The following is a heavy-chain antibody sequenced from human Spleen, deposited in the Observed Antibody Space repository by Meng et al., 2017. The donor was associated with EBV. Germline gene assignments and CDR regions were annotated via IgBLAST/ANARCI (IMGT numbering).Heavy chain of an antibody. D-gene: IGHD3-22*01. Sequence: VQLRQSGAEVNKPGASVKVSAKASAYYFTGYYMHWVRQAPGQGLEWMGRINPNSGDTNYAQKFQGRVTMTRDTSITTAYMELSKLRSDDTAVYYCARAYDSSGYYSYHWGQGTLVTVSS. CDR2: INPNSGDT. CDR1: AYYFTGYY. J-gene: IGHJ4*02. V-gene: IGHV1-2*06. CDR3: ARAYDSSGYYSYH.